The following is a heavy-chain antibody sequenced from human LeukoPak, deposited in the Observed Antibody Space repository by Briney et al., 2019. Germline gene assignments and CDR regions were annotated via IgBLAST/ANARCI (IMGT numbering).Heavy chain of an antibody. CDR2: INPNSGGT. Sequence: GASVKVPCKASGYTFTGCYMHWVRQAPGQGLEWMGWINPNSGGTNYAQKFQGRVTMTRDTSISTAYMELSRLRSDDTAVYYCARVPRIQLWPATDYWGQGTLVTVSS. J-gene: IGHJ4*02. CDR3: ARVPRIQLWPATDY. D-gene: IGHD5-18*01. CDR1: GYTFTGCY. V-gene: IGHV1-2*02.